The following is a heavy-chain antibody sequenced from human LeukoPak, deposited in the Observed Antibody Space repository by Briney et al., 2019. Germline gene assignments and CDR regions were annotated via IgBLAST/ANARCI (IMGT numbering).Heavy chain of an antibody. CDR3: AKRLGYYDSSEGYFDY. D-gene: IGHD3-22*01. Sequence: PGGSLRLSCAASGLTFSSYGMHWVRQAPGKGLEWVAVISYDGSNKNYADSVKGRFTISRDISKNTLYLQMNSLRAEDTAVCYCAKRLGYYDSSEGYFDYWGQGTLVTVSS. CDR1: GLTFSSYG. CDR2: ISYDGSNK. V-gene: IGHV3-30*18. J-gene: IGHJ4*02.